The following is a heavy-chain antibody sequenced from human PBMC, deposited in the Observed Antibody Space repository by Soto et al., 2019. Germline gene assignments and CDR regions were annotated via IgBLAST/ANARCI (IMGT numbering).Heavy chain of an antibody. CDR3: ARTAAAGKYYNGMDV. V-gene: IGHV5-51*01. D-gene: IGHD6-13*01. J-gene: IGHJ6*02. Sequence: WSRQPPGKGLEWMGIIYPGDSDTRYSPSFQGQVTISADKSISTAYLQWSSLKASDTAMYYCARTAAAGKYYNGMDVWGQGTTVTVSS. CDR2: IYPGDSDT.